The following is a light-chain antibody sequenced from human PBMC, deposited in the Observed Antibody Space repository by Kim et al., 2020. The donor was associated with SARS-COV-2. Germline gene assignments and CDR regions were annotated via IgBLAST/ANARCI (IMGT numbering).Light chain of an antibody. V-gene: IGLV1-40*01. CDR3: QSYDSSLSGWV. CDR1: SSNIGAGYD. CDR2: GNS. Sequence: QRVTISCTGSSSNIGAGYDVHWYQQLPGTAPILLIYGNSNRPSGVPDRFSGSKSGTSASLAITGLQAEDEADYYCQSYDSSLSGWVFGGGTKLTVL. J-gene: IGLJ3*02.